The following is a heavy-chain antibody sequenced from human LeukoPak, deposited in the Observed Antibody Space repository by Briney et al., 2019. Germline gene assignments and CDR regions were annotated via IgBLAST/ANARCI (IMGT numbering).Heavy chain of an antibody. D-gene: IGHD3-22*01. CDR2: ISGSGGST. Sequence: PGGSLRLSCAASGFTFSSYAMSWVRQAPGKGLEWVSAISGSGGSTYYADSVKGRFTISRDNSKNTLYLQMNSLRAEDTAVYYCAKVDSSGYYYVYYFDYWGQGTLVTVSS. J-gene: IGHJ4*02. V-gene: IGHV3-23*01. CDR1: GFTFSSYA. CDR3: AKVDSSGYYYVYYFDY.